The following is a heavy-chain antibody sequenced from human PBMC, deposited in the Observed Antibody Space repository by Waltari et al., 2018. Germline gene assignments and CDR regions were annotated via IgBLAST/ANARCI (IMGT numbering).Heavy chain of an antibody. V-gene: IGHV3-7*01. J-gene: IGHJ4*02. CDR2: IKQDGSEK. CDR1: GFTFSSYW. CDR3: ARDGGGSYYYFDY. D-gene: IGHD1-26*01. Sequence: EVQLVESGGGLVQPGGSLRLSCAASGFTFSSYWMSWVRQAPGKGLEWVANIKQDGSEKYYVDSVKGRFTISRDNAKNSLYLQMNSLRAEDTAVYYCARDGGGSYYYFDYWGQGTLVTVSS.